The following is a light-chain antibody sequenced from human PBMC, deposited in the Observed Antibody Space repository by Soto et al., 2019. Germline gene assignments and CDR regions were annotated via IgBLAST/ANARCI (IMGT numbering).Light chain of an antibody. CDR2: ENS. V-gene: IGLV1-51*02. CDR3: GTWDSSLSDVL. CDR1: SSNIGNNY. Sequence: QAVVTQPPSVSAAPGQKVTISCSGSSSNIGNNYVSWFQQLPGAAPKLLIYENSKRPSGIPDRFSGSKSGTSATLGITGLQTGDEADYYCGTWDSSLSDVLFGGGTKLTVL. J-gene: IGLJ2*01.